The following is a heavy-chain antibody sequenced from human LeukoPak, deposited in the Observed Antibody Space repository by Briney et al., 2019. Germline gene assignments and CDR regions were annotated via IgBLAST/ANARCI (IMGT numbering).Heavy chain of an antibody. J-gene: IGHJ5*02. CDR3: ARGDPYSSSWYFDP. Sequence: SPSETLSLTCTVSGGSVSSGSYYWSWIRQPPGKGLEWIGYIYYSGSTNYNPSLKSRVTISVDTSKNQFSLKLSSVTAADTAVYYCARGDPYSSSWYFDPWGQGTLVTVSS. D-gene: IGHD6-13*01. CDR2: IYYSGST. CDR1: GGSVSSGSYY. V-gene: IGHV4-61*01.